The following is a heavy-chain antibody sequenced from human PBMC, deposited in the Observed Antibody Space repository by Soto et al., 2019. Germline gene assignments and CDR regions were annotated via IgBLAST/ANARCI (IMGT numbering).Heavy chain of an antibody. V-gene: IGHV4-34*01. Sequence: QVQLQQWGAGLLKPSETLSLTCAVYGGSFSGYYWSWIRQPPGKGLEWIGEINHSGSTNYNPSLKSRVTISVDTSKNQFSLKLSSVTAADTAVYYCARGPGSGWYPQVDYWGQGTLVTVSS. CDR2: INHSGST. CDR3: ARGPGSGWYPQVDY. J-gene: IGHJ4*02. D-gene: IGHD6-19*01. CDR1: GGSFSGYY.